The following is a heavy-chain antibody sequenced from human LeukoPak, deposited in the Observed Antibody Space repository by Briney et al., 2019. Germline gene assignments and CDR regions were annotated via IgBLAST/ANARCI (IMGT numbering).Heavy chain of an antibody. V-gene: IGHV4-59*08. Sequence: SETLSLTCTVSSGSISSYYWSWIRQPPGKGLEWIGYIYYSGSTNYNPSLKSRVTISVDTSKNQFSLKLSSVTAADTAVYYCARCPIRDGLRYYGMDVWGQGTTVTVSS. CDR3: ARCPIRDGLRYYGMDV. CDR2: IYYSGST. CDR1: SGSISSYY. J-gene: IGHJ6*02. D-gene: IGHD5-24*01.